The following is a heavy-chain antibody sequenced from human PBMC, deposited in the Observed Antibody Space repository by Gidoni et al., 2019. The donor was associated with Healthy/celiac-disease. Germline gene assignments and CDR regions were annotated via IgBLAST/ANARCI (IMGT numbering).Heavy chain of an antibody. Sequence: EVQLVESGGGLLQPGRSLRLSCTASGFTFGDYAMSWFRQAPGKGLEWVGFIRSKAYGGTTEYAASVKGRFTISRDDSKSIAYLQMNSLKTEDTAVYYCTRTGITIFGVVIGDDYWGQGTLVTVSS. CDR3: TRTGITIFGVVIGDDY. CDR1: GFTFGDYA. J-gene: IGHJ4*02. V-gene: IGHV3-49*03. D-gene: IGHD3-3*01. CDR2: IRSKAYGGTT.